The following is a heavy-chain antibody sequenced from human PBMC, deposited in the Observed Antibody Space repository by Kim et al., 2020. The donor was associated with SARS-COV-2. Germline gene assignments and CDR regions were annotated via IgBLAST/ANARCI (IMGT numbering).Heavy chain of an antibody. D-gene: IGHD6-13*01. CDR3: ARDVGQLVPHRPKIPMRD. CDR2: IDSGGST. J-gene: IGHJ4*02. V-gene: IGHV3-53*01. Sequence: GGSLRLSCSASGFTVSSNYMSWVRQAPGKGLEWVSFIDSGGSTYFADSVKGRFTISRDNSKNTLNLQMNSLRAEDTAVYYCARDVGQLVPHRPKIPMRDWGQGSLGTVSS. CDR1: GFTVSSNY.